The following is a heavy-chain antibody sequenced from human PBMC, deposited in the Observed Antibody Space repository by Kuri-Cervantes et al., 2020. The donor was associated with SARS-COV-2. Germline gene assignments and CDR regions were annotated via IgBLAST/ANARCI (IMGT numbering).Heavy chain of an antibody. V-gene: IGHV1-69*13. CDR1: RDTFTTFG. D-gene: IGHD4-23*01. CDR2: IIPFFGTP. Sequence: SVKVSCKASRDTFTTFGFSWVRQAPGQGLEWMGGIIPFFGTPSYAQRFEGRVTTTADEPTSTVYMEMSSLTVEDTAVYFCARDVGYGGSSELDITYFDCWGRGTRVTVSS. CDR3: ARDVGYGGSSELDITYFDC. J-gene: IGHJ4*02.